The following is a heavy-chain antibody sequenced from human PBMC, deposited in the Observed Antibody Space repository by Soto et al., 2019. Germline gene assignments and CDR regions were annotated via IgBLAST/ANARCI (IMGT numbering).Heavy chain of an antibody. D-gene: IGHD5-12*01. J-gene: IGHJ1*01. CDR3: ARDGCSGTACYLQH. CDR1: GFNFNHFA. V-gene: IGHV3-30-3*01. Sequence: QVHLVESGGGVVQPGGSLKLSCAASGFNFNHFALNWVRQAPGKGQEWVAVISYDGLKKFYADSVKGRFTISRDTSTDTVSLQMNGLRVEDTSVYYCARDGCSGTACYLQHWGQGTLVTVSS. CDR2: ISYDGLKK.